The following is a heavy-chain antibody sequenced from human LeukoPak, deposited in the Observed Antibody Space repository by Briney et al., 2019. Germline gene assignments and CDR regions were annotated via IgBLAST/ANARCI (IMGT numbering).Heavy chain of an antibody. CDR1: GYSISSGYY. J-gene: IGHJ4*02. CDR2: IYHSGST. V-gene: IGHV4-38-2*02. Sequence: EPSETLSLTCTVSGYSISSGYYWGWIRQPPGKGLEWIGSIYHSGSTYYNPSLKSRVTISVDTSKNQFSLKLSSVTAADTAVYYCARVGIVVVPATANAYYFDYWGQGTLVTVSS. CDR3: ARVGIVVVPATANAYYFDY. D-gene: IGHD2-2*01.